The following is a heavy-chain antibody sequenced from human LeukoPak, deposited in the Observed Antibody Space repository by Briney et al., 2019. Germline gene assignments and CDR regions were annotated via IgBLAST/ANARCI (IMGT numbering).Heavy chain of an antibody. D-gene: IGHD2-15*01. J-gene: IGHJ4*02. CDR2: IYYSGST. CDR1: GGSISSYY. V-gene: IGHV4-59*08. Sequence: SETLSLTCTVSGGSISSYYWSWIRQPPGKGLEWIGYIYYSGSTSYNPSLKSRVTISVDTSKNQFSLKLGSVTAADTAVYYCARLTYSETNRSFDYWGQGTLVTVSS. CDR3: ARLTYSETNRSFDY.